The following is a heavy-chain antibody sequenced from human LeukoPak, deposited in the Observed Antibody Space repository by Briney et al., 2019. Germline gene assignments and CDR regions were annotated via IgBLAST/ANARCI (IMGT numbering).Heavy chain of an antibody. D-gene: IGHD1-7*01. J-gene: IGHJ4*02. CDR1: GFTLSGHW. Sequence: GGSLRLSCAASGFTLSGHWMTWVRQAPGKGLEWVAHINQDGSAMYYVDSVKGRFTISRDNAKNSMYLQMNSLRAEDTAVYFCARWEIRGTAHQLDYWGQGTLVTVSS. CDR2: INQDGSAM. V-gene: IGHV3-7*01. CDR3: ARWEIRGTAHQLDY.